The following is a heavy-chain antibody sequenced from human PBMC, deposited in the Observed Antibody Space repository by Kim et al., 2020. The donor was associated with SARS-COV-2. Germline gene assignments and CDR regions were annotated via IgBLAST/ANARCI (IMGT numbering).Heavy chain of an antibody. Sequence: GGPLRLSCAASGSTFSAFYMSWIRQSPGKGLEWVSYISHSGGYSNYADSVKGRYTISGDNAKNSLFLEMNSLRVGDTAVYYCASGPPAAPNAFDIWGQGTAVSVSS. CDR1: GSTFSAFY. CDR3: ASGPPAAPNAFDI. V-gene: IGHV3-11*03. J-gene: IGHJ3*02. D-gene: IGHD6-25*01. CDR2: ISHSGGYS.